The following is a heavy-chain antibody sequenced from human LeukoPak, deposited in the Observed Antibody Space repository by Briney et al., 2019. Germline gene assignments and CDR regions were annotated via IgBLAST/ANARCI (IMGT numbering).Heavy chain of an antibody. D-gene: IGHD6-19*01. CDR2: IYYTGST. Sequence: SETLSLTCSVSGGSISSHYWSWIRQPPGKGLEWIGYIYYTGSTNYNPSLKSRVTIDVDTSNNLLSLKLTSVSAADTAVYFCARHGAAAGGWHFYFDYWGQGSLVSVSS. CDR3: ARHGAAAGGWHFYFDY. V-gene: IGHV4-59*08. CDR1: GGSISSHY. J-gene: IGHJ4*02.